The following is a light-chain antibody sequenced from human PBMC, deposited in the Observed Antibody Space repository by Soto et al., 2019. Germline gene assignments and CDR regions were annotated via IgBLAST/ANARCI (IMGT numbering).Light chain of an antibody. J-gene: IGKJ4*01. CDR2: GAS. Sequence: EIVLTQSPGTLSLSPGERATLSCRASQSVSSSYLAWYQQKPGQAPRLLIYGASSRATGIPGRFSGSGSGTDFTLTISSLEPEDFAVYYCQQRSNWPKLTFGGGTKVDIK. CDR3: QQRSNWPKLT. CDR1: QSVSSSY. V-gene: IGKV3D-20*02.